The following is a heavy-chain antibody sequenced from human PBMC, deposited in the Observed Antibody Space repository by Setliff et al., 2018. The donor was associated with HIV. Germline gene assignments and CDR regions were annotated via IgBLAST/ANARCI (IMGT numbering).Heavy chain of an antibody. Sequence: PSETLSLTCTVSGGSISNYYWSWIRQPPGKGLEWIGYIYTTGSTNYNPSLKSRVTISVDTSKNQFSLKLSSVTAADTAVYYCARHWSVDTAMDFDYWGQGTLVTVSS. CDR1: GGSISNYY. V-gene: IGHV4-59*08. CDR2: IYTTGST. D-gene: IGHD5-18*01. CDR3: ARHWSVDTAMDFDY. J-gene: IGHJ4*02.